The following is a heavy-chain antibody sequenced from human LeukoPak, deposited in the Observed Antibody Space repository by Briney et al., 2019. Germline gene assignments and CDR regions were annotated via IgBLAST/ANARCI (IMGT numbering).Heavy chain of an antibody. J-gene: IGHJ6*04. CDR3: ARDHRIGGFMDL. CDR2: IKPDGSEE. Sequence: GGSLRLSCAASGFTFSSSWMSWVRQAPERGLEWVANIKPDGSEEHSVDSVKGRFTISRDNAKNSLYLQMNSLRAEDTAVYYCARDHRIGGFMDLWGKGTTVTVSS. V-gene: IGHV3-7*01. D-gene: IGHD2-15*01. CDR1: GFTFSSSW.